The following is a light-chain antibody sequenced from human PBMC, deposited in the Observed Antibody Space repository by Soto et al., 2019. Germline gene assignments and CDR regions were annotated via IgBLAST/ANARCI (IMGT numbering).Light chain of an antibody. CDR1: QDIGNE. CDR2: DAS. J-gene: IGKJ1*01. Sequence: AIQMTQSPSSMSVSVGDRATITCRASQDIGNEVGWYQQKPGKAPKLLISDASTLERGVPARFRGRGSGKNFILTISSLQPEDFATYYCLQDYNYPRTFGQGTQV. V-gene: IGKV1-6*01. CDR3: LQDYNYPRT.